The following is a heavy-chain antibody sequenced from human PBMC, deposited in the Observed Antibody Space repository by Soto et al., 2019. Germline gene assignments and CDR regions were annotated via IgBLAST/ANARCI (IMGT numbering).Heavy chain of an antibody. D-gene: IGHD1-26*01. V-gene: IGHV3-33*01. Sequence: GGSVRLSCAASGFTFSSYGMHWVRQAPGKGLEWVAVIWYDGSNKYYADSVKGRFTISRDNSKNTLYLQVNSLRAEDTAVYYCSRDATTGYSAAGDYWGQGTLVTVSS. CDR2: IWYDGSNK. J-gene: IGHJ4*02. CDR1: GFTFSSYG. CDR3: SRDATTGYSAAGDY.